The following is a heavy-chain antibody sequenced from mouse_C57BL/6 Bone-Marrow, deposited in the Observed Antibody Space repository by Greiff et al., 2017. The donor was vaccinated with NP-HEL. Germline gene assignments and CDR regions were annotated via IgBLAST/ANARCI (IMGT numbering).Heavy chain of an antibody. V-gene: IGHV1-59*01. CDR1: GYTFTSYW. CDR2: IDPSDSYT. D-gene: IGHD2-4*01. J-gene: IGHJ2*01. CDR3: ARSDDYDTSYFDY. Sequence: VQLQQPGAELVRPGTSVKLSCKASGYTFTSYWMHWVKQRPGQGLEWIGVIDPSDSYTNYNQKFKGKATLTVDTSSSTAYMQLSSLTSEDSAVYYCARSDDYDTSYFDYWGQGTTLTVSS.